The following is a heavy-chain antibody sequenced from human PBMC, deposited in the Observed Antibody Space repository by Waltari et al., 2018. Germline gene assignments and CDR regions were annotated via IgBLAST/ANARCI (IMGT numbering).Heavy chain of an antibody. CDR3: ARAGVVVAATGDYFDY. J-gene: IGHJ4*02. CDR2: IIPIFGTA. Sequence: QVQLVQSGAEVKKPGSSVKDSCKASGGTFSSYAISWVRQAPGQGLEWMGGIIPIFGTANYAQKFQDRVTITADESTSTAYMELSSLRSEDTAVYYCARAGVVVAATGDYFDYWGQGTLVTVSS. CDR1: GGTFSSYA. D-gene: IGHD2-15*01. V-gene: IGHV1-69*01.